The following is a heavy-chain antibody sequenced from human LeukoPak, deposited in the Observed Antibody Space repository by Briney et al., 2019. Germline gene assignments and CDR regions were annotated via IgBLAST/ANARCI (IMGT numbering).Heavy chain of an antibody. V-gene: IGHV3-11*01. CDR1: GFTFSDYY. D-gene: IGHD5-18*01. Sequence: PGGSLRLSCAASGFTFSDYYMSWIRQAPGKGLEWVSYISSSGSTIYNADSVKGGFTISRDNAKNSLYLQMNSLRAEDTAVYYCARAVGYSSGARYYFDYWGQGTLVTVSS. J-gene: IGHJ4*02. CDR3: ARAVGYSSGARYYFDY. CDR2: ISSSGSTI.